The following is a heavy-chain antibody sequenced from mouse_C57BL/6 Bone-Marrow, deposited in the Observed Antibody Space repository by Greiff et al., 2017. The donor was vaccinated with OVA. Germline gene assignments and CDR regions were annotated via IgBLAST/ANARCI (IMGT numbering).Heavy chain of an antibody. D-gene: IGHD4-1*01. Sequence: EVKLVESGGGLVKPGGSLKLSCAASGFTFSDYGMHWVRQAPEKGLEWVAYISSGSSTIYYADTVKGRFTISRDNAKNTLFLQMTSLRSEDTAMYYCARTPGTGSYAMDYWGQGTSVTVSS. CDR2: ISSGSSTI. CDR1: GFTFSDYG. J-gene: IGHJ4*01. CDR3: ARTPGTGSYAMDY. V-gene: IGHV5-17*01.